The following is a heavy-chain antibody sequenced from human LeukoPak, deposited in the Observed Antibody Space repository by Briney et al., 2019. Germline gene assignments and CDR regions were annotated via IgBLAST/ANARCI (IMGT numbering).Heavy chain of an antibody. V-gene: IGHV3-7*01. CDR1: GFTFSSYW. D-gene: IGHD1-26*01. CDR2: IKKDGSEK. Sequence: GGSLRLSCAASGFTFSSYWMSWVRQAPGKGLEWVANIKKDGSEKYYVDSVKGRFTTSRDNAKNSLYLQMNSLRAEDTAVYYCAKDGKWELLPDCWGQGTLVTVSS. CDR3: AKDGKWELLPDC. J-gene: IGHJ4*02.